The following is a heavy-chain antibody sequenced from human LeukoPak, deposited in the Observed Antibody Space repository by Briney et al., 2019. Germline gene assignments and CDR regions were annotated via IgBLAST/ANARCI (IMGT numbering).Heavy chain of an antibody. CDR1: GFTFSSYA. V-gene: IGHV3-23*01. Sequence: PGGSLRLSCAASGFTFSSYAMSWVRQAPGKGLEWVSAISDTGTTTYYADSVKGRFTISRDNSRNTLYLQMNSLRADDTAVYYCAKQQPSMFYDYWGQGTLVTVSS. CDR3: AKQQPSMFYDY. D-gene: IGHD6-13*01. CDR2: ISDTGTTT. J-gene: IGHJ4*02.